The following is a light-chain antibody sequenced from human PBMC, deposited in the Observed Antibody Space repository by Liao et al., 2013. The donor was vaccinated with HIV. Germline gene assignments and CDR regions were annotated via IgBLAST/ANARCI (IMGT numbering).Light chain of an antibody. J-gene: IGLJ1*01. Sequence: SYVLTQPPSVSVAPGKTARITCGGNNIGSKSVHWYQQKPGQAPVLVIYYDSDRPSGIPERFSGSNSGITATLTISRVEAGDEADYYCQVWDSSSDHHVFGTGTKVTVL. CDR3: QVWDSSSDHHV. CDR1: NIGSKS. V-gene: IGLV3-21*04. CDR2: YDS.